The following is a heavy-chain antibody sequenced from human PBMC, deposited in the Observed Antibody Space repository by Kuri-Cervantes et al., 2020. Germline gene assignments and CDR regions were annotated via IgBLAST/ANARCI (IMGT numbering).Heavy chain of an antibody. D-gene: IGHD4-17*01. V-gene: IGHV3-30*07. J-gene: IGHJ4*02. Sequence: GESLKISCAASGFTFSSYAMHWVRQAPGKGLEWVAVISYDGSNKYYADSVKGRFTISRDNSKNTLYLQMNSLRAEDTAVYYCARDPYGDHFDYWGQGTLVTVSS. CDR2: ISYDGSNK. CDR1: GFTFSSYA. CDR3: ARDPYGDHFDY.